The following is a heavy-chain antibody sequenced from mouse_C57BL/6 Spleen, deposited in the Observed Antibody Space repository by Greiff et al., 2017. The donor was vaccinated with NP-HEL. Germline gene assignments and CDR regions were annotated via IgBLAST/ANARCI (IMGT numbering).Heavy chain of an antibody. CDR2: IDPETGGT. J-gene: IGHJ2*01. D-gene: IGHD1-1*01. V-gene: IGHV1-15*01. Sequence: QVQLKQSGAELVRPGASVTLSCKASGYTFTDYEMHWVKQTPVHGLEWIGAIDPETGGTAYNQKFKGKAILTADKSSSTAYMELRSLTSEDSAVYYCTRGDYYGPFDYWGQGTTLTVSS. CDR3: TRGDYYGPFDY. CDR1: GYTFTDYE.